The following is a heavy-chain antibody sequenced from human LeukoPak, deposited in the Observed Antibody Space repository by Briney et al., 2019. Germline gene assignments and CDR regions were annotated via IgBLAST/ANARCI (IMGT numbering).Heavy chain of an antibody. Sequence: GGSLRLSCAASGFTFSSYWMHWVRQAPGKGLEWVAVISHDGSNKDYSDSVKGRFTIPRDNSRNTLYLQMNSLRAEDTAVYYCANDYSNYYSYAMDVWGQGTTVTVSS. CDR2: ISHDGSNK. CDR1: GFTFSSYW. V-gene: IGHV3-30*18. D-gene: IGHD4-11*01. CDR3: ANDYSNYYSYAMDV. J-gene: IGHJ6*02.